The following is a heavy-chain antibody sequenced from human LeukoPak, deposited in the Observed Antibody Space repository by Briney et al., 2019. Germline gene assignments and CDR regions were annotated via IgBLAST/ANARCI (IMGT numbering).Heavy chain of an antibody. D-gene: IGHD3-3*01. CDR1: GFTFSSYA. V-gene: IGHV3-23*01. Sequence: GGSLRLSCAASGFTFSSYAMSWVRQAPGKGLEWVSAISGSGGSTYYADSVKGRFTISRDNSKNTLYLQMNSLRAEDTAVYYCAKGSLIFGVVTDAFDIWGQGTMVTVSS. CDR2: ISGSGGST. CDR3: AKGSLIFGVVTDAFDI. J-gene: IGHJ3*02.